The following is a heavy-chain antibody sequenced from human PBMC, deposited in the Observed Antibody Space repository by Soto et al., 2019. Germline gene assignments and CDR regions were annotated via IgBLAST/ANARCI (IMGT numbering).Heavy chain of an antibody. D-gene: IGHD3-9*01. CDR2: MSHDGSST. CDR3: ARPGSGYDILTGHYFYYYHAMDV. V-gene: IGHV3-30-3*01. J-gene: IGHJ6*02. Sequence: GSLSLSCTTSGLILNTYAMHWVRQAPGKGLEWVAVMSHDGSSTYYADSVKGRFTISRDNSKNTLYLQMNSLRTEDTAVYYCARPGSGYDILTGHYFYYYHAMDVWGQGTTVTVSS. CDR1: GLILNTYA.